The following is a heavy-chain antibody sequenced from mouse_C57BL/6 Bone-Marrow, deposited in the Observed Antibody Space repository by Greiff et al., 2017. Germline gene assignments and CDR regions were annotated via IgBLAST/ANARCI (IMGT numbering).Heavy chain of an antibody. Sequence: EVQGVESGGDLVKPGGSLKLSCAASGFTFSSYGMSWVRQTPDKRLEWVATISRGGSYTYYPDSVKGRFTISRDNAKNTLYLQMSSLKSEDTAMYYCARRGGDRFAYWGQGTLVTVSA. CDR1: GFTFSSYG. V-gene: IGHV5-6*01. J-gene: IGHJ3*01. CDR2: ISRGGSYT. CDR3: ARRGGDRFAY. D-gene: IGHD3-3*01.